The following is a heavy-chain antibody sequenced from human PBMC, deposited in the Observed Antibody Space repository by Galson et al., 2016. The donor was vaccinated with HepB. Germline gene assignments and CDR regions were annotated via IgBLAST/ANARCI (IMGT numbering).Heavy chain of an antibody. V-gene: IGHV1-69*13. D-gene: IGHD3-16*01. Sequence: SVKVSCKASGDTFTKYVINWVRQAPGQGLEWMGGINPMYGTTDYAQKFQGKVTFTADESTTTVYMELPSLRSEDTAVYYCVRGTRNINACPRSNWFDPGGQGTLVTVSS. CDR2: INPMYGTT. CDR1: GDTFTKYV. J-gene: IGHJ5*02. CDR3: VRGTRNINACPRSNWFDP.